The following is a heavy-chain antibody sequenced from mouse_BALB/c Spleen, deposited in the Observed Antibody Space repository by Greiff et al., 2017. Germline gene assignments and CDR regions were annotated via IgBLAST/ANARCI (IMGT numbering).Heavy chain of an antibody. D-gene: IGHD1-1*01. V-gene: IGHV2-6-7*01. J-gene: IGHJ4*01. Sequence: QVQLQQSGPGLVAPSQSLSITCTVSGFSLTGYGVNWVRQPPGKGLEWLGMIWGDGSTDYNSALKSRLSISKDNSKSQVFLKMYSLQTDDTARYYCARGDYYGSSYLYAMDYWGQGTSVTVSS. CDR1: GFSLTGYG. CDR2: IWGDGST. CDR3: ARGDYYGSSYLYAMDY.